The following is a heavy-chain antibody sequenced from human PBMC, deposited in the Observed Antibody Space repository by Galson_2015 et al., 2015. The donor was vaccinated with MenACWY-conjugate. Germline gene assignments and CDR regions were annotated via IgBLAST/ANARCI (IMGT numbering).Heavy chain of an antibody. CDR3: AAGGVFGRDAFDI. Sequence: SVKVSCKASGVTFSSYAISWVRQAPGQGLEWMGGIVPISGTANYAQKYQGRVTITADDTTSTAFMELSSLRSEDSAVYYCAAGGVFGRDAFDIWGQGTMVTVSS. J-gene: IGHJ3*02. CDR2: IVPISGTA. D-gene: IGHD3-10*01. CDR1: GVTFSSYA. V-gene: IGHV1-69*13.